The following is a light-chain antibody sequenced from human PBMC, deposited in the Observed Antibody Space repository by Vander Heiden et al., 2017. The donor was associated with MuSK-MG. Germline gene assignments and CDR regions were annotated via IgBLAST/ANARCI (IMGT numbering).Light chain of an antibody. V-gene: IGKV1-39*01. CDR3: KQSYSTPHT. Sequence: IQITHSPTSLSASVGDRITITCRASQSISSYLNWYQQKPGKAPKLLIYAASSLQSGVPSRFSGSGSGTDFTLTISSLQPEDFATYYCKQSYSTPHTFGGGTKVEIK. CDR2: AAS. CDR1: QSISSY. J-gene: IGKJ4*01.